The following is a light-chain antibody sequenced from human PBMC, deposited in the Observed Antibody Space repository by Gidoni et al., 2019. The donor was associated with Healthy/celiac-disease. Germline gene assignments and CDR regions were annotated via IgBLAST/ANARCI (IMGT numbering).Light chain of an antibody. J-gene: IGKJ1*01. CDR1: QGISSY. Sequence: DIQLTQSPSFLSASVGDRVTITCRASQGISSYLARYQQKPGKAPKLLIYAASTLQSGVPSRFSGSGSGTEFTLTISSLQPEDFATYYCQQLNSYLTWTFGQXTKVEIK. V-gene: IGKV1-9*01. CDR3: QQLNSYLTWT. CDR2: AAS.